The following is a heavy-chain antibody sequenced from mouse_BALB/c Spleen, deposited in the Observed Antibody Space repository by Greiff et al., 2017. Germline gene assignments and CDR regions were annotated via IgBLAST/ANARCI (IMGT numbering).Heavy chain of an antibody. J-gene: IGHJ3*01. D-gene: IGHD2-3*01. CDR2: IWRGGST. CDR1: GFSLTSYG. V-gene: IGHV2-5-1*01. Sequence: VQLQQSGPSLVQPSQSLSITCTVSGFSLTSYGVHWVRQSPGKGLEWLGVIWRGGSTDYNEAFMSRLSITKDNSKSQVFFKMNSLQADDTAIYYCAISYDGYYWFAYWGQGTLVTVSA. CDR3: AISYDGYYWFAY.